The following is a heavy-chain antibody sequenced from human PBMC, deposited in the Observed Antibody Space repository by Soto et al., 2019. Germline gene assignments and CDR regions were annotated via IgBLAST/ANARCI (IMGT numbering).Heavy chain of an antibody. D-gene: IGHD3-16*02. CDR3: AGDDFCFWGPYRPSRFDY. CDR2: IKHDTSEA. V-gene: IGHV3-7*03. J-gene: IGHJ4*02. CDR1: GFKFSNYW. Sequence: GGSLRLSCAASGFKFSNYWMSWVRQAPGKGLEWVGNIKHDTSEAHYADSVKGRFTITRDNIKNFLFLQMNGLRADDTASYYCAGDDFCFWGPYRPSRFDYWGLGTLVTVSS.